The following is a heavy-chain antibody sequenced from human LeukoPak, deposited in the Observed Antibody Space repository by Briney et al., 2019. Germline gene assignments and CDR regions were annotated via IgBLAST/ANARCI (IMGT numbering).Heavy chain of an antibody. CDR2: ISSSSSYT. V-gene: IGHV3-11*06. CDR1: GFTFSDYY. Sequence: PGGSLRLSCAAPGFTFSDYYMSWIRQAPGKGLEWVSYISSSSSYTNYADSVKGRFTISRDNAKNSLYLQMNSLRAEDTAVYYCARLGWATAPLDYWGQGTLVTVSS. J-gene: IGHJ4*02. D-gene: IGHD5-12*01. CDR3: ARLGWATAPLDY.